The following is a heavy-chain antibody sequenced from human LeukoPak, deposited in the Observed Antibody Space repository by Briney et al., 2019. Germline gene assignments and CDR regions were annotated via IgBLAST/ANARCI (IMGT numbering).Heavy chain of an antibody. J-gene: IGHJ4*02. CDR3: TKLKGWYGEGFFDY. D-gene: IGHD6-19*01. V-gene: IGHV3-53*01. CDR1: GFSVSSNY. CDR2: LYSGGAT. Sequence: GGSLRLSCAASGFSVSSNYMSWVRQPAGKGLEWVSVLYSGGATFYADSVKGRFTISRDTSKNTLYLQMNDLRADDTAVYYCTKLKGWYGEGFFDYWGQGTLVTVSS.